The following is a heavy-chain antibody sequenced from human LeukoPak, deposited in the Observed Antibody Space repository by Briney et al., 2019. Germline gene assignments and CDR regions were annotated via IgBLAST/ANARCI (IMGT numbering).Heavy chain of an antibody. Sequence: PSETLSLTCTVSSGSISSYYWSWIRQPPGKGLEWLGYIYYSGRTNYNPSLKSRVTISVDTSKNQFSLKLSSVTAADTAVYYCARGIPGAAAGTFYYYYYMDVWGKGTTVTISS. CDR3: ARGIPGAAAGTFYYYYYMDV. J-gene: IGHJ6*03. CDR2: IYYSGRT. V-gene: IGHV4-59*01. D-gene: IGHD6-13*01. CDR1: SGSISSYY.